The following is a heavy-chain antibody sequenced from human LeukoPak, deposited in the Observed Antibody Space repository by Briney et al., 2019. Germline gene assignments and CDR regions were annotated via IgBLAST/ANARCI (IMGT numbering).Heavy chain of an antibody. CDR2: ISRSGSTK. J-gene: IGHJ4*02. CDR1: GFTFSDYN. Sequence: PGGSLRLSCAASGFTFSDYNMRWIRQAPGKGLEWVSSISRSGSTKYYADSVKGRFTISRDNAKNTLYLQMNSLKSEDSAAYYCARGPAANSGNYYAGDYWGQGTLVTVSS. D-gene: IGHD1-26*01. CDR3: ARGPAANSGNYYAGDY. V-gene: IGHV3-11*04.